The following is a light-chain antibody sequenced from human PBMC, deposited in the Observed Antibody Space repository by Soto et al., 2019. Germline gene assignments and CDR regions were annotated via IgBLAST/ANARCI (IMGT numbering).Light chain of an antibody. Sequence: GDRVTITGRASQSIRSWLAWYQQKPGNAPKLLIYDASSLGSGVPSRFSGSGSGKEFTLTITSLQPDDFATYYCKQYNSYPWTFGQGTQVDIK. CDR2: DAS. CDR3: KQYNSYPWT. J-gene: IGKJ1*01. V-gene: IGKV1-5*01. CDR1: QSIRSW.